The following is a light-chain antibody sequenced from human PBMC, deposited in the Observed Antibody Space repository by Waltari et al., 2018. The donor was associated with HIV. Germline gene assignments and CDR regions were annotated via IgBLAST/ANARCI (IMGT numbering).Light chain of an antibody. J-gene: IGLJ2*01. V-gene: IGLV1-44*01. CDR3: AAWDDGLNAVV. CDR2: SNN. Sequence: QSVLTQTPPASGTPGQRVTISCSGSSSNIGSNTVNWYQQLPGTAPKLLIYSNNQRPSGVPDRFSGSKSGTSASLAISGLQSEDEADYYCAAWDDGLNAVVFGGGTKLTVL. CDR1: SSNIGSNT.